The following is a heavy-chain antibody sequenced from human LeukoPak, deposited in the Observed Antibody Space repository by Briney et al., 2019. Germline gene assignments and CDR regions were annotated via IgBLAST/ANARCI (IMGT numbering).Heavy chain of an antibody. J-gene: IGHJ4*02. V-gene: IGHV4-59*11. Sequence: PSETLSLTCTVSGGSIRTRYCGWIRQPPGKGLEWIGYIYDSGNTNYNPSLKSRVTISLDTSKNEFSLKLSSVTAADTAVYYCARDAEFWGQGTLVTVSS. CDR1: GGSIRTRY. CDR3: ARDAEF. CDR2: IYDSGNT. D-gene: IGHD3-10*01.